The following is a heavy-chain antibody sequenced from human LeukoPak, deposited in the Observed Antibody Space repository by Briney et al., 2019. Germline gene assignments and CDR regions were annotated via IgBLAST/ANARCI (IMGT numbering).Heavy chain of an antibody. CDR3: ANRKGGSGSQALDH. Sequence: GGSLRLSCAASGFTFSSYAMSWVRQAPGKGLEWVSAISGSGGSTYYADSVKGRFTISRDNSKNTLYLQMNSLRVDDTAVYYCANRKGGSGSQALDHWGQGTLVTVSS. J-gene: IGHJ4*02. D-gene: IGHD1-26*01. CDR1: GFTFSSYA. V-gene: IGHV3-23*01. CDR2: ISGSGGST.